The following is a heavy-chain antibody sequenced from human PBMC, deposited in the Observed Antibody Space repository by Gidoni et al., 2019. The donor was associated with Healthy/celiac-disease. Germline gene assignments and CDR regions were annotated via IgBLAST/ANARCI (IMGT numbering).Heavy chain of an antibody. J-gene: IGHJ6*02. CDR3: ATAEGYQLPISYYYYGMDV. D-gene: IGHD2-2*01. V-gene: IGHV1-69-2*01. Sequence: AEKFQGRVTITADTSTDTAYMELSSLRSEDTAVYYCATAEGYQLPISYYYYGMDVWGQGTTVTVSS.